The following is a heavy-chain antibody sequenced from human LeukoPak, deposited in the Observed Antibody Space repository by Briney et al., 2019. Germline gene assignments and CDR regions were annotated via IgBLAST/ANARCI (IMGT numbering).Heavy chain of an antibody. CDR2: ISAYTGNT. V-gene: IGHV1-18*01. CDR1: GYTFTSYG. D-gene: IGHD3-3*01. CDR3: ARDSYYDFWSGYVYYYYYYMDV. J-gene: IGHJ6*03. Sequence: GASVKVSCKASGYTFTSYGISWVRQVPGQGLEWMGWISAYTGNTNYAQKLQGRVTMTTDTSTSTAYMELRSLRSDDTAVYYCARDSYYDFWSGYVYYYYYYMDVWGKGTTVTVSS.